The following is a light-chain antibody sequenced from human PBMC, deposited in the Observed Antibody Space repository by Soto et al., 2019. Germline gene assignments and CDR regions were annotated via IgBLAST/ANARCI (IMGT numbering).Light chain of an antibody. CDR1: GNDVGRYNF. J-gene: IGLJ2*01. CDR3: SSYTSSTTLV. V-gene: IGLV2-14*03. Sequence: QAASVSGSPGQSITISCTGTGNDVGRYNFVSWYQQHPGKAPKLLIYDVTDRPSGVSNRFSGSKSGNTASLIISGLQAEDEADYYCSSYTSSTTLVFGGGTKLTVL. CDR2: DVT.